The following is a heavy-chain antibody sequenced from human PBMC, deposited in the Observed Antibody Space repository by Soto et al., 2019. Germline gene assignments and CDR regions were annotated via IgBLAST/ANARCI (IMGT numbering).Heavy chain of an antibody. J-gene: IGHJ4*02. Sequence: SETLSLTCAVYGGSFSGYYWSWIRQPPGKGLEWIGEINHSGSTNYNPSLKSRVTISVDTSKNQFSLKLSSVTAADTAVYYCAGGIAAACNLVFDYWGQGTLVTVSS. CDR1: GGSFSGYY. V-gene: IGHV4-34*01. CDR2: INHSGST. D-gene: IGHD6-13*01. CDR3: AGGIAAACNLVFDY.